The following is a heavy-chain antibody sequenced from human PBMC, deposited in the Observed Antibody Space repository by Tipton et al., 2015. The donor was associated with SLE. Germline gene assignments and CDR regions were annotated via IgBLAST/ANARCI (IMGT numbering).Heavy chain of an antibody. CDR1: GDSVSSYTVA. CDR2: TYYRSKWYY. J-gene: IGHJ3*01. Sequence: GLVKPSQTLSLTCAISGDSVSSYTVAWNWIRQSPSSGLEWLGRTYYRSKWYYDYALSLQSRITINPDTSKNQFSLHLNSLTPEDTAGYYCARGTFSAFDLWGQGTLVTVSS. D-gene: IGHD2/OR15-2a*01. CDR3: ARGTFSAFDL. V-gene: IGHV6-1*01.